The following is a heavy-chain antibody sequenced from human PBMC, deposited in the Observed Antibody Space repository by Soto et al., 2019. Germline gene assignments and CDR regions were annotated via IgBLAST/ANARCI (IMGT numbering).Heavy chain of an antibody. CDR3: ARGSWDDVSGHYYMDV. CDR2: TYYKSKWFN. J-gene: IGHJ6*03. Sequence: QVQLQLSGPGLMKPSQTLSLTCAISGDSVSSNSAGWNWVRQTPSRGLEWLGRTYYKSKWFNNYALSVKSRTTINQDTSQNQFSLQLDSVTPEDTAVYYCARGSWDDVSGHYYMDVWGTGTTVTVSS. D-gene: IGHD5-12*01. CDR1: GDSVSSNSAG. V-gene: IGHV6-1*01.